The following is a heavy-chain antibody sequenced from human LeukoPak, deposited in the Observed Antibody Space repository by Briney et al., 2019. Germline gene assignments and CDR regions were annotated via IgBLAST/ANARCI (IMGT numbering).Heavy chain of an antibody. CDR2: ICAYNGNT. CDR1: GYTFTIYG. V-gene: IGHV1-18*01. D-gene: IGHD2-2*01. J-gene: IGHJ6*03. Sequence: AAVKASCKSSGYTFTIYGIRWVREAPGQGLGWMGWICAYNGNTNYAQKLQGRVTITTDTATSTAYMELRSLRSDATAVYYPERAVLVVVPAADYYYYYMDGWGKGTTVTISS. CDR3: ERAVLVVVPAADYYYYYMDG.